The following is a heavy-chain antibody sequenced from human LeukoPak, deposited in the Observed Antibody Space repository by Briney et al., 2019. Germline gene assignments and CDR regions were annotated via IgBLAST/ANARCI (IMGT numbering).Heavy chain of an antibody. CDR2: IYSGGNT. V-gene: IGHV3-53*01. D-gene: IGHD2-21*02. Sequence: GGSLRLSCAASGFSFSNTYMSWVRQAPGKGLEWVSIIYSGGNTYYADSVKGRFTISRDNSKNTLYLQMNRLRPEDTAVYYCARGTVTAPDYWGQGTLVTVSS. CDR3: ARGTVTAPDY. J-gene: IGHJ4*02. CDR1: GFSFSNTY.